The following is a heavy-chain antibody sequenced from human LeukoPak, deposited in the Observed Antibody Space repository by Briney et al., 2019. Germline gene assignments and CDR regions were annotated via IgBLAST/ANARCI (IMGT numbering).Heavy chain of an antibody. J-gene: IGHJ3*02. D-gene: IGHD3-16*01. V-gene: IGHV1-69*05. CDR3: AGGFLKWAFDI. CDR1: GGTFSSCA. Sequence: SVKVSCKASGGTFSSCAISWVRQAPGQGLEWMGGIIPIFGTANYAQKFQGRVTITTDESTSTAYMELSSLRSEDTAVYYCAGGFLKWAFDIWGQGTMVTVSS. CDR2: IIPIFGTA.